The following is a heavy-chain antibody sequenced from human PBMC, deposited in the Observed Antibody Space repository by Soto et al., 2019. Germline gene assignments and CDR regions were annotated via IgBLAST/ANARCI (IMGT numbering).Heavy chain of an antibody. Sequence: SVKVSCKASGFTFTSSSMQWVRQARGQRLEWIGWIVVGSGNTNYALKFQERVTITRDMSTSTAYMELSSLRSEDTAVYYCARAPACVIYSSWSGSFGYWGQGTLVTVAS. CDR2: IVVGSGNT. D-gene: IGHD6-6*01. J-gene: IGHJ4*01. CDR3: ARAPACVIYSSWSGSFGY. CDR1: GFTFTSSS. V-gene: IGHV1-58*02.